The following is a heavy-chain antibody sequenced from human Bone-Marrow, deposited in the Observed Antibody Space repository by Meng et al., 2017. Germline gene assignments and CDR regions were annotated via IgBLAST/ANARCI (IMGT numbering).Heavy chain of an antibody. CDR1: GGSISSYY. J-gene: IGHJ6*02. D-gene: IGHD3-10*01. CDR3: ARGQSYFDYYYYGMDV. Sequence: SETLSPTCTVSGGSISSYYWSWIRQPPGKGLEWIGYIYYSGSTNYNPSLKSRVTISVDTSKNQFSLKLSSVTAADTAVYYCARGQSYFDYYYYGMDVWGQGTTVTVSS. V-gene: IGHV4-59*01. CDR2: IYYSGST.